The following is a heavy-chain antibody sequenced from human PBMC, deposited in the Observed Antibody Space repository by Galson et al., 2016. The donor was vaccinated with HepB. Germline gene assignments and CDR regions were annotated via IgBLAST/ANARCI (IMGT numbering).Heavy chain of an antibody. V-gene: IGHV3-23*01. D-gene: IGHD3-3*01. J-gene: IGHJ5*02. Sequence: SLRLSCAASGFTFDKYAMNWVRQAPGKGLQWASSISGTGITTYYADSVRGRFTVSRDNSKNTLFLQMSNLRADDTAVYYCAKVGPLRFVEWFYNWFDPWGQGTLVTVSS. CDR2: ISGTGITT. CDR1: GFTFDKYA. CDR3: AKVGPLRFVEWFYNWFDP.